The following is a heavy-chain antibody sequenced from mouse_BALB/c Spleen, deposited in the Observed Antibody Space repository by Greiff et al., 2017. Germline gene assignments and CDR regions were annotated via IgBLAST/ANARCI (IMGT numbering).Heavy chain of an antibody. V-gene: IGHV2-9*02. CDR1: GFSLTSYG. J-gene: IGHJ4*01. D-gene: IGHD2-3*01. CDR3: AADGYYERAAMDD. Sequence: VQLVESGPGLVAPSQSLSITCTVSGFSLTSYGVHWVRQPPGKGLEWLGVIWAGGSTNYNSALMSRLSISKNNTKSQVFLKMNSLQTDDTAMYYCAADGYYERAAMDDWGQGTSVTVSS. CDR2: IWAGGST.